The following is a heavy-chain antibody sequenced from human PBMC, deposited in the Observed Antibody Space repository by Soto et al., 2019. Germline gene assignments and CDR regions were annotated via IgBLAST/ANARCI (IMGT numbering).Heavy chain of an antibody. Sequence: ASLKVSCKASGYTFTSYDINWVRQATGQGLAWMGWMNPNSGNTGYAQKFQGRVTMTRNTSISTTYMELSSLRSEDTAVYYCATYYYGSGIEAHWGQGPLVTVSS. D-gene: IGHD3-10*01. V-gene: IGHV1-8*01. J-gene: IGHJ4*02. CDR2: MNPNSGNT. CDR3: ATYYYGSGIEAH. CDR1: GYTFTSYD.